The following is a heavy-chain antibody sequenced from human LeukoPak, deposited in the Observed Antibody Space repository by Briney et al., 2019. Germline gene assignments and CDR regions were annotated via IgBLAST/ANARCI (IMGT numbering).Heavy chain of an antibody. Sequence: ASVKVSCKASGYTFINYAISWVRQAPGQGLEWMGWISAYNANTHYAQKFQGRVTMTTDTSTSTAYMELRRLRSDDTAVYYCARDPGSFLSGSGWLNWFEPWGQGTLLTVSS. J-gene: IGHJ5*02. D-gene: IGHD6-19*01. CDR1: GYTFINYA. CDR2: ISAYNANT. V-gene: IGHV1-18*01. CDR3: ARDPGSFLSGSGWLNWFEP.